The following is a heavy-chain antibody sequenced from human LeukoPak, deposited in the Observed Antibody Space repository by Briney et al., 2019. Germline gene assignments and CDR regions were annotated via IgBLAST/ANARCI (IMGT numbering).Heavy chain of an antibody. CDR1: GGTFSSYA. J-gene: IGHJ4*02. V-gene: IGHV1-69*05. Sequence: GASVKVSCKASGGTFSSYAISWVRQAPGQGLEWMGRIIPIFGTANYAQKFQGRVTITTDESTSTAYMELSSLRSEDTAVYYCASIFNLDRMVRGAPHFDYWGQGTLVTVSS. CDR3: ASIFNLDRMVRGAPHFDY. D-gene: IGHD3-10*01. CDR2: IIPIFGTA.